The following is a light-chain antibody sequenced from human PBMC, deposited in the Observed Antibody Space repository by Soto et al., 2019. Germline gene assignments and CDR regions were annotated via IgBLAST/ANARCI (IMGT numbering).Light chain of an antibody. CDR2: EVS. CDR1: SSDVGGYNY. V-gene: IGLV2-8*01. J-gene: IGLJ2*01. Sequence: QSALTQPPSASGSPGQSVTISCTGTSSDVGGYNYVSWYQQHPGKAPKLMIYEVSKRPSGVPDRFSGSKSGNTASLTVSGLQAEDEADYYCSSYAGSNKSVVFGGGTKVTV. CDR3: SSYAGSNKSVV.